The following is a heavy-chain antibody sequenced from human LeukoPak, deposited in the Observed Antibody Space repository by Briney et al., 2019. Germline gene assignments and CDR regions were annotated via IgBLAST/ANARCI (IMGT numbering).Heavy chain of an antibody. CDR1: GLTFSSNE. CDR3: YYAGY. J-gene: IGHJ4*02. Sequence: GGSLSLSCAASGLTFSSNELNWVGQPPGKGREGVAYISRSGSTIYSADSVKGRFTISSDNAKNSLYLQMNSLRAEDTATYYCYYAGYWGQGTLVTVSS. V-gene: IGHV3-48*03. D-gene: IGHD3-3*01. CDR2: ISRSGSTI.